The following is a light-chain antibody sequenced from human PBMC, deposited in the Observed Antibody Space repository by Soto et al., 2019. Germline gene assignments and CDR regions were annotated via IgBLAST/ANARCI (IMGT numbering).Light chain of an antibody. CDR1: QSLLHSNGYNY. CDR2: LGS. J-gene: IGKJ1*01. CDR3: MQSLQTPA. V-gene: IGKV2-28*01. Sequence: DIVLTQSPLSLPVTPGEPASISCKSSQSLLHSNGYNYLDWYLQKPGQSPQLLIFLGSNRASGVHDRFSGSGSGTDFPLKINRVEAEDVGVYYCMQSLQTPAFGQGTKVDIK.